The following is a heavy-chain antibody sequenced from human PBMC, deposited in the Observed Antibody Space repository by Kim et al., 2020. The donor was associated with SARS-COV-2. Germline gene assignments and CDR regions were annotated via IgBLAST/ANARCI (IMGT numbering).Heavy chain of an antibody. J-gene: IGHJ6*03. V-gene: IGHV3-30*07. CDR3: ARGVVTGSYYYYMDV. D-gene: IGHD1-20*01. Sequence: DSVKGRFTISRDNSKNTLYLQMNSLRAEDTAVYYCARGVVTGSYYYYMDVWGKGTTVTVSS.